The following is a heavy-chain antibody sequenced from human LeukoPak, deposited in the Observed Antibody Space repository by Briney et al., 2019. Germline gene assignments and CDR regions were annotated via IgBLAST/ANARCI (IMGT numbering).Heavy chain of an antibody. V-gene: IGHV2-70*18. CDR2: IDWDDDK. J-gene: IGHJ3*02. D-gene: IGHD2-21*02. CDR1: GGSISSGDYY. Sequence: TLSLTCTVSGGSISSGDYYWSWIRQPPGKALEWLALIDWDDDKYYSTSLKTRLTISKDTSKNQVVLTMTNMDPVDTATYYCARIASGGDCYSNAFDIWGQGTMVTVSS. CDR3: ARIASGGDCYSNAFDI.